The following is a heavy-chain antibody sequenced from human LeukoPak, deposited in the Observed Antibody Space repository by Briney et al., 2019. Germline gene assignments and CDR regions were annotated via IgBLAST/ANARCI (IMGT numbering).Heavy chain of an antibody. Sequence: PSETLSLTCAVYGGSFSGYYWSWIRQPPGKGLEWIGEINHSGSTNYNPSLKSRVTISVDTSKNQFSLKLSSVTAADTAVYYCARGIRSGASPWGQGTLVTVSS. V-gene: IGHV4-34*01. CDR2: INHSGST. CDR3: ARGIRSGASP. CDR1: GGSFSGYY. J-gene: IGHJ5*02.